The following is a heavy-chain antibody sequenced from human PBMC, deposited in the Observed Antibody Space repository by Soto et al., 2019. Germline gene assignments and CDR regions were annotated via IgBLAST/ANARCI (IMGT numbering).Heavy chain of an antibody. Sequence: GESLKISCKGSGYSFSSFWVAWVRQTPRKGLEWLGIIYPGDLDTRYTSSFQGHVIISADKSSNTVYLQWSSLKASDTAMYYCARSIAVTGTYFSGLDVWGQGT. D-gene: IGHD6-19*01. J-gene: IGHJ6*02. CDR1: GYSFSSFW. CDR2: IYPGDLDT. V-gene: IGHV5-51*01. CDR3: ARSIAVTGTYFSGLDV.